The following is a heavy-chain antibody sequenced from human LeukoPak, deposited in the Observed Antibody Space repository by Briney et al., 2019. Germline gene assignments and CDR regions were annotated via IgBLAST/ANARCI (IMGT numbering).Heavy chain of an antibody. CDR1: GDSISRSSYY. J-gene: IGHJ4*02. D-gene: IGHD1-1*01. V-gene: IGHV4-39*07. CDR3: AKRSPSGKLDY. Sequence: SETLSLTCTVSGDSISRSSYYWGWIRQPPGKGLEYIGNIYYSGSTHYNPSLKSRVTISVDTSKNQFSLKLSSVTAADTAVYYCAKRSPSGKLDYWGQGTLVTVSS. CDR2: IYYSGST.